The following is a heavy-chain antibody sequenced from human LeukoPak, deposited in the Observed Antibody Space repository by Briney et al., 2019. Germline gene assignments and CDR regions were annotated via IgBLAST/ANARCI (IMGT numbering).Heavy chain of an antibody. CDR3: ARESEAAGTYYLDH. CDR2: IHKDGHNT. Sequence: GGSLSLFCAASVFTFSAYCVHWARRARGRGLMCVSRIHKDGHNTWYADSVRGRFTISRDNAKNTVYLQLNSLRVEDTAVYYCARESEAAGTYYLDHWGQGNLVTVSS. J-gene: IGHJ4*02. D-gene: IGHD6-25*01. CDR1: VFTFSAYC. V-gene: IGHV3-74*01.